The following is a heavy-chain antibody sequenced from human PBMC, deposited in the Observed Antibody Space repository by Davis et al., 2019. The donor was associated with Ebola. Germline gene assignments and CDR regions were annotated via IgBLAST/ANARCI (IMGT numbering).Heavy chain of an antibody. CDR1: GGSISSYY. CDR2: PSYSGST. J-gene: IGHJ6*02. CDR3: ARGRVLYGPRMDV. V-gene: IGHV4-59*12. Sequence: SETLSLTCTVSGGSISSYYWSWIRQPPGKGLEWIGYPSYSGSTNYNPSLKSRVTISVDTSKNQFSLKLSSVTAADTAVYYCARGRVLYGPRMDVWGQGTTVTVSS. D-gene: IGHD2-8*01.